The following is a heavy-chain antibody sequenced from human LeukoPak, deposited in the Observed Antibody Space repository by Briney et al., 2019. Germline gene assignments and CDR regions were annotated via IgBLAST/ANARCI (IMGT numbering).Heavy chain of an antibody. D-gene: IGHD4-17*01. Sequence: SETLSLTCTVSGGSISSYYWSWIRQPPGKGLDWIGYIYYSGSTNYNPSLKSRVTISVDTSKDQFSLKLSSVTAADTAVYYCARDGLDYGDYVGLGDSPKYYYYYMDVWGKGTTVTVSS. CDR3: ARDGLDYGDYVGLGDSPKYYYYYMDV. J-gene: IGHJ6*03. CDR2: IYYSGST. V-gene: IGHV4-59*12. CDR1: GGSISSYY.